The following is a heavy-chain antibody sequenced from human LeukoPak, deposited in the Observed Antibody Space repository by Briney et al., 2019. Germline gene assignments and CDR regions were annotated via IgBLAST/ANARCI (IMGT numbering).Heavy chain of an antibody. CDR1: GGSISSSSYY. CDR2: IYYSGST. J-gene: IGHJ4*02. Sequence: SETLSLTCTVSGGSISSSSYYWGWIRQPPGKGLDGIGSIYYSGSTYYNPSLKSRVTISVDTSKNQFSLKLSSVTAADTAVYYCARLALSSSVDYWGQGTLVTVSS. CDR3: ARLALSSSVDY. V-gene: IGHV4-39*01. D-gene: IGHD6-6*01.